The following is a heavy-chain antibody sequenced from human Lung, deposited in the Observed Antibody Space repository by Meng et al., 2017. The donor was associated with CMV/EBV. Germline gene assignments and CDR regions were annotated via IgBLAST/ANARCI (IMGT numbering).Heavy chain of an antibody. CDR1: GFTFSSYS. Sequence: ESLKISCAASGFTFSSYSMNWVRQAPGKGLEWVSSISSSSSYIYYADSVKGRFTISRDNAKNSLYLQMNSLRAEDTAVYYCARGCSSTSCYSDAFDIWGQGXLVTVSS. V-gene: IGHV3-21*01. J-gene: IGHJ3*02. CDR2: ISSSSSYI. D-gene: IGHD2-2*01. CDR3: ARGCSSTSCYSDAFDI.